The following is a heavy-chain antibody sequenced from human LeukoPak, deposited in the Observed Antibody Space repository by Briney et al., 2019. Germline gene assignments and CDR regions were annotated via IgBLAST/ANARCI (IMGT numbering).Heavy chain of an antibody. Sequence: ASLKVSCKASGYTFTNYGISWVRQAPGQGLEWMGWISAYNGDTDYALKLQGRVTLTTDTSTSTAYMELRSLRSDDTAVYYCARDRTIAVAATGGPFDFWGQGTLVAVSS. D-gene: IGHD6-19*01. CDR3: ARDRTIAVAATGGPFDF. J-gene: IGHJ4*02. CDR1: GYTFTNYG. CDR2: ISAYNGDT. V-gene: IGHV1-18*01.